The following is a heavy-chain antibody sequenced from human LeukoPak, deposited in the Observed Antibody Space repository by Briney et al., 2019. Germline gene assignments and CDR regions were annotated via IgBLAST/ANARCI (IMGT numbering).Heavy chain of an antibody. CDR3: ARGFRNGPFDC. Sequence: GGSLRPSCAASGFTFTNYAMSRVRQAPGKGLEWVSGINRNGGSTDYADSVKGRFTISRDNAKNSHFLQMNSLRVEDTALYYCARGFRNGPFDCWGQGTLVTVSS. J-gene: IGHJ4*02. CDR1: GFTFTNYA. D-gene: IGHD2-8*01. V-gene: IGHV3-20*04. CDR2: INRNGGST.